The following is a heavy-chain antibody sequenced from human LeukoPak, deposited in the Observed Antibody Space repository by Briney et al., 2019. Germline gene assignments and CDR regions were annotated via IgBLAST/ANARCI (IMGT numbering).Heavy chain of an antibody. D-gene: IGHD3-22*01. Sequence: GGSLRLSCATSGFIFDNYGMYWVRQAPGKGLEWVALIWYDGSKRSYGDSVKGRFTISRDNSRNIVYLEMSDLRAEDTAVYYCAKDSSAYYLDYWGQGTLVTVSS. CDR2: IWYDGSKR. CDR3: AKDSSAYYLDY. CDR1: GFIFDNYG. V-gene: IGHV3-33*06. J-gene: IGHJ4*02.